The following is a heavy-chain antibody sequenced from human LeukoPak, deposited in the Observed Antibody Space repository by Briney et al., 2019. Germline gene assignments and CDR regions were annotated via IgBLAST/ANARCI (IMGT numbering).Heavy chain of an antibody. CDR3: AKDRSVFRRSVLFHYSPIADY. J-gene: IGHJ4*02. D-gene: IGHD2-15*01. CDR1: GFTFSSYA. Sequence: PGGSLRLSCAASGFTFSSYAMSWVRQAPGKGLEWVSAISGSGGSTYYADSVKGRFTISRDNSKNTLYLQMNSLRAEDTAVYYCAKDRSVFRRSVLFHYSPIADYWGQGTLVTVSS. V-gene: IGHV3-23*01. CDR2: ISGSGGST.